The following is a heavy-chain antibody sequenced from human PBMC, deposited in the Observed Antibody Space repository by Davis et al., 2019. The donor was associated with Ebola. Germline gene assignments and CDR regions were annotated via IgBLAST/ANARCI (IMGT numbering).Heavy chain of an antibody. CDR3: ARGWLLHDAFDI. CDR1: GYTFTSYG. CDR2: ISAYNGNT. V-gene: IGHV1-18*01. D-gene: IGHD3-22*01. J-gene: IGHJ3*02. Sequence: ASVKVSCKASGYTFTSYGISWVRQAPGQGLEWMGWISAYNGNTNYAQKLQGRVTMTTDTSTSTVYMELSSLRSEDTAVYYCARGWLLHDAFDIWGQGTMVTVSS.